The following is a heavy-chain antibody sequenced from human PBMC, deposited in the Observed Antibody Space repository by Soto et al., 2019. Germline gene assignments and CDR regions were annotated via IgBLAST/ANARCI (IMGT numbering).Heavy chain of an antibody. V-gene: IGHV4-59*01. J-gene: IGHJ4*02. Sequence: PSVPLSLTCTVSGGSISSYYWCWIRKPPGKGLEWIGYIYYSGSTNYNPSLKSRVTISVDTSKNQFSLKLSSVTAADTAVYYCARVSKYYDFWSGYPDYFDYWGQGTLVTVSS. CDR2: IYYSGST. D-gene: IGHD3-3*01. CDR1: GGSISSYY. CDR3: ARVSKYYDFWSGYPDYFDY.